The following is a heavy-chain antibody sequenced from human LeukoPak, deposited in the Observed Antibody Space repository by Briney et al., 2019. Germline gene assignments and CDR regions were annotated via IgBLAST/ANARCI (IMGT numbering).Heavy chain of an antibody. D-gene: IGHD4-23*01. V-gene: IGHV1-18*01. CDR2: ISAYNGNT. J-gene: IGHJ4*02. CDR3: ARVDDYGGNSVGY. Sequence: ASVKVSCKASGCTFTSYGISWVRQAPGQGLEWMGWISAYNGNTNYAQKFQGRVTMIRDPSTSTVYMELSSLRFEDTAVYYCARVDDYGGNSVGYWGQGTLVTVSS. CDR1: GCTFTSYG.